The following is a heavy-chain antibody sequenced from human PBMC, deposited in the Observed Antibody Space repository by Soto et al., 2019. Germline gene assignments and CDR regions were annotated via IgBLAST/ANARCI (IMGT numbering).Heavy chain of an antibody. CDR3: AKFLSTTVTYYYYYGMDV. CDR2: ISGSGGST. Sequence: EVQLLESGGGLVQPGGSLRLSCAASGFTFSSYAMSWVRQAPGKGLEWVSAISGSGGSTYYADSVKGRFTISRDNXXXXXXXXXXXXXXXDTAVYYCAKFLSTTVTYYYYYGMDVWGQGTTVTVSS. V-gene: IGHV3-23*01. D-gene: IGHD4-17*01. CDR1: GFTFSSYA. J-gene: IGHJ6*02.